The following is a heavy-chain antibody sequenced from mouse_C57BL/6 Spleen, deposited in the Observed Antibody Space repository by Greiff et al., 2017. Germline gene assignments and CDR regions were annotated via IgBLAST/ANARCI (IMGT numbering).Heavy chain of an antibody. Sequence: DVKLQESGPGLVKPSQSLSLTCSVTGYSITSGYYWNWIRQFPGNKLEWMGYISYDGSNNYNPSLKNRISITRDTSKNQFFLKLNSVTTEDTATYYCARGEYGSHFDYWGQGTTLTVSS. CDR3: ARGEYGSHFDY. V-gene: IGHV3-6*01. CDR1: GYSITSGYY. D-gene: IGHD1-1*01. J-gene: IGHJ2*01. CDR2: ISYDGSN.